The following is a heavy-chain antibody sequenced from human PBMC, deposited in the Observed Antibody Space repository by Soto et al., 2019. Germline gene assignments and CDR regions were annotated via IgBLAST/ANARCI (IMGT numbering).Heavy chain of an antibody. CDR2: ISSSGTT. V-gene: IGHV4-30-4*01. D-gene: IGHD3-16*01. CDR1: GDSISSGNKY. CDR3: ARVPSPFDYYYAMDV. Sequence: PSETLSLTCTVSGDSISSGNKYWSWIRQAPGKGLEWIGYISSSGTTYYNPSLKSRLTMSLDTSQNQFSLRLASVTDADSAVYYCARVPSPFDYYYAMDVWGQGTTVTVSS. J-gene: IGHJ6*02.